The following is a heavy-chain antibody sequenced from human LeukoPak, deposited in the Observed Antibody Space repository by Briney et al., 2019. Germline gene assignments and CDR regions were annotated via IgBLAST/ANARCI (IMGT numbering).Heavy chain of an antibody. CDR3: AGDLGNAFDI. J-gene: IGHJ3*02. Sequence: ASVKVSCKASGYTFTSYYMHWVRQAPGQGLEWMGIINPSGGSTSYAQKLQGRVTMTTDTSTSTAYMELRSLRSDDTAVYYCAGDLGNAFDIWGQGTMVTVSS. D-gene: IGHD7-27*01. V-gene: IGHV1-46*01. CDR2: INPSGGST. CDR1: GYTFTSYY.